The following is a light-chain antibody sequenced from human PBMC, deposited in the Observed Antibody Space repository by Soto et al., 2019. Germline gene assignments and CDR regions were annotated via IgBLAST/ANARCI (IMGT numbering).Light chain of an antibody. Sequence: IVMTQSPATLSVSPGERATLSCRASQNIYSNVAWYQQRPGQAPRLLIYRASTRATGIPARFSGSGSGTEFTLTISSLQPEDFATYYCQQSYSTPSITFGQGTRLEIK. J-gene: IGKJ5*01. CDR1: QNIYSN. V-gene: IGKV3-15*01. CDR3: QQSYSTPSIT. CDR2: RAS.